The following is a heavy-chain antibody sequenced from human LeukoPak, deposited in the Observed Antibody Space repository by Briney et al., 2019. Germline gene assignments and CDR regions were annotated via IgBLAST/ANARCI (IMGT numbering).Heavy chain of an antibody. CDR3: ARARWELLDWLDY. CDR2: INPSSGGT. J-gene: IGHJ4*02. V-gene: IGHV1-2*02. Sequence: ASVKVSCKASGYTFTGYYMHWVRQAPGQGLEWMGWINPSSGGTNYAQKFQGRVTMTRDTSISTAYMELSRLRSDDTAVYYCARARWELLDWLDYWGQGTLVTVSS. D-gene: IGHD1-26*01. CDR1: GYTFTGYY.